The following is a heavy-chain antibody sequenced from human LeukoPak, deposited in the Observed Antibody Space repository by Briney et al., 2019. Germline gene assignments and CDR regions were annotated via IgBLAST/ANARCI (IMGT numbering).Heavy chain of an antibody. CDR3: ARDDGYCSSTSCYPFDY. V-gene: IGHV3-30-3*01. CDR1: GFTFSSYA. J-gene: IGHJ4*02. Sequence: GGSLRLSCAASGFTFSSYAMHWVRQAPGKGLESVAVISYDGSNKYYADSVKGRFTISRDNSKNTLYLQMNSLRAEDTAVYYCARDDGYCSSTSCYPFDYWGQGTLVTVSS. CDR2: ISYDGSNK. D-gene: IGHD2-2*03.